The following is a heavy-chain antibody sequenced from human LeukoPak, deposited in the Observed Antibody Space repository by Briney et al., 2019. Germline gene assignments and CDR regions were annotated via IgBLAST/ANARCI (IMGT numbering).Heavy chain of an antibody. D-gene: IGHD4-23*01. V-gene: IGHV3-48*03. CDR1: GFTFSSYE. CDR3: ARDYGGTCDY. CDR2: ITNSGSTI. Sequence: GGSLRLSCVASGFTFSSYEMNWVRQAPGKGLEWVSYITNSGSTIYYADSAKGRFTISRDNAKNSLYLQMNSLRAEDTAVYYCARDYGGTCDYWGQGTLVTVSS. J-gene: IGHJ4*02.